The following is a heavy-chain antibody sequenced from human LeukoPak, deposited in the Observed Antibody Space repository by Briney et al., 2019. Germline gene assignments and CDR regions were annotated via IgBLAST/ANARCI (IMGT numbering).Heavy chain of an antibody. CDR1: GGSISSGSYY. CDR3: ASENYYDSSGYYYGYLY. D-gene: IGHD3-22*01. Sequence: PSETLSLTCTVSGGSISSGSYYWSWIRQPAGKGLEWIGRIYTSGSTNYNPSLKSRVTISVDTSKNQFSLKLSSVTAADTAVYYCASENYYDSSGYYYGYLYWGQGTLVTVSS. CDR2: IYTSGST. J-gene: IGHJ4*02. V-gene: IGHV4-61*02.